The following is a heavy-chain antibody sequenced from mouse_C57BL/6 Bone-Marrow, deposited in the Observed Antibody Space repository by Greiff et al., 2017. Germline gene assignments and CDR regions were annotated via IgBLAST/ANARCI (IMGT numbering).Heavy chain of an antibody. CDR1: GYTFTSYW. CDR2: IYPSDSET. CDR3: ARPNYYGSSPFGV. J-gene: IGHJ1*03. V-gene: IGHV1-61*01. D-gene: IGHD1-1*01. Sequence: QVQLQQPGAELVRPGSSVKLSCKASGYTFTSYWMDWVKQSPGQGLEWIGNIYPSDSETHYNQKFKDKATLTVDKSSSTAYMQLSSLTSEDSAVYYCARPNYYGSSPFGVWGTGTTVTVSS.